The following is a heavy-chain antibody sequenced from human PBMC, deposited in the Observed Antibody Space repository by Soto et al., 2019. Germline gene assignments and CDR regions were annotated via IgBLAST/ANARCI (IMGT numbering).Heavy chain of an antibody. D-gene: IGHD3-22*01. CDR2: IIPIFGTA. Sequence: SVKVSCKASGGTFRSYAISWVRQAPGQGLEWMGGIIPIFGTANYAQKFQGRVTITADESTSTAYMELSSLRSEDTAVYYCARPPAVYDSSGYYYPPEYFQHWGQGTLFTVSS. J-gene: IGHJ1*01. CDR3: ARPPAVYDSSGYYYPPEYFQH. V-gene: IGHV1-69*13. CDR1: GGTFRSYA.